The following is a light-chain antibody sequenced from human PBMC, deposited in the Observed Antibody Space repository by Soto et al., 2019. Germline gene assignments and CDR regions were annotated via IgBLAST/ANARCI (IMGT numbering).Light chain of an antibody. Sequence: EIVMTQSPAILSVSPGETAALSCRASQSVSSNLAWYQQEPGQAPRLLIYGASTRATGIPARFSGSGSGTEFTLTISSLQSADFAFYYCQQYNKWPFTFGGGTKVEIK. CDR2: GAS. CDR3: QQYNKWPFT. J-gene: IGKJ4*01. CDR1: QSVSSN. V-gene: IGKV3D-15*01.